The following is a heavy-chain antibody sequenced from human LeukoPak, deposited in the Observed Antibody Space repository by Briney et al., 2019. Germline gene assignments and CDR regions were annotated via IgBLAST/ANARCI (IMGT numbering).Heavy chain of an antibody. Sequence: GASVKVSCKASGYTFTSYGISWVRQAPGQGLEWMGWISAYNGNTNYAQKLQGRVTMTTDTSTSTAYMELRSLRSDDTAVYYCARGSLDSSGYYYYYYYYYMDVWGKGTTVTVSS. V-gene: IGHV1-18*01. CDR1: GYTFTSYG. J-gene: IGHJ6*03. CDR2: ISAYNGNT. D-gene: IGHD3-22*01. CDR3: ARGSLDSSGYYYYYYYYYMDV.